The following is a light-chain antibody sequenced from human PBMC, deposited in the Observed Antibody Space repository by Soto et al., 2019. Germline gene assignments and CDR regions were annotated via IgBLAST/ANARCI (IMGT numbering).Light chain of an antibody. Sequence: DIKLTQSPPFLSASVGDRVTITCRASQGISSYLAWYQQNPGKAPKLLMYAAATLQSVVPSRFSGSGSGTEFTLPISSLQPEDFATYYCQQLNSYPLTFGGGTKVEIK. J-gene: IGKJ4*01. V-gene: IGKV1-9*01. CDR2: AAA. CDR3: QQLNSYPLT. CDR1: QGISSY.